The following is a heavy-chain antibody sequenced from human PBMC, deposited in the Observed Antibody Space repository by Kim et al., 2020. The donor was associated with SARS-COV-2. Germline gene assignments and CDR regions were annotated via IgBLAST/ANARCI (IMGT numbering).Heavy chain of an antibody. J-gene: IGHJ6*02. CDR1: GFTFDDYA. CDR3: AKDMRSSWSGYIPPYYYYGMDV. CDR2: ISWNSGSI. Sequence: GGSLRLSCAASGFTFDDYAMHWVRQAPGKGLEWVSGISWNSGSIGYAASVKGRFTISRDNAKNSLYLQMNSLRAEDTALYYCAKDMRSSWSGYIPPYYYYGMDVWGQGTTVTGSS. V-gene: IGHV3-9*01. D-gene: IGHD3-3*01.